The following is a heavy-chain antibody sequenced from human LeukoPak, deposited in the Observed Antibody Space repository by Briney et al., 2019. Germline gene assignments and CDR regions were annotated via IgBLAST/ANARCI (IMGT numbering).Heavy chain of an antibody. D-gene: IGHD2-2*02. J-gene: IGHJ3*02. Sequence: GASVKVSCKASGGTFSSYAISWVRQAPGQGLEWMGGIIPIFGTANYAQKFQGRVTITADESTSTAYMELSSLRSEDTAVYYCAREDIVVVPAAISVGAFDIWGQGTMVTVSS. CDR3: AREDIVVVPAAISVGAFDI. CDR2: IIPIFGTA. CDR1: GGTFSSYA. V-gene: IGHV1-69*13.